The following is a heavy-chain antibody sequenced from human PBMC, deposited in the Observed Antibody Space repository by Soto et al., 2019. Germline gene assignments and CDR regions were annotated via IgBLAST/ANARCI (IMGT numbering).Heavy chain of an antibody. CDR2: ISGSAATR. D-gene: IGHD2-15*01. J-gene: IGHJ4*02. CDR1: GFTFSNYA. CDR3: AKDYRYCSGGSCPEPTNF. V-gene: IGHV3-23*01. Sequence: EVQLLESGGGLVQPGGSLRLSCAASGFTFSNYAMSWVHQAPEKGLEWVSAISGSAATRHYADSVKGRFTISRDNSKNTLYLQMNSLRAEDTAIYYCAKDYRYCSGGSCPEPTNFWGPGTLVTVSS.